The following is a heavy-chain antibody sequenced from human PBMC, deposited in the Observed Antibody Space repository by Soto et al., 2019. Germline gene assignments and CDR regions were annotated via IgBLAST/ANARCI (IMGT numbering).Heavy chain of an antibody. CDR2: IYYSGST. D-gene: IGHD3-22*01. V-gene: IGHV4-59*01. CDR3: ARGQNYYDSSGYEYYLDY. J-gene: IGHJ4*02. CDR1: GGSISSYY. Sequence: SETLSLTCTVSGGSISSYYWSWIRQPPGKGLEWIGYIYYSGSTNYNPSLKSRVTISVDTSKNQFSLKLSSVTAADTAVYYCARGQNYYDSSGYEYYLDYWGQGTLVTVSS.